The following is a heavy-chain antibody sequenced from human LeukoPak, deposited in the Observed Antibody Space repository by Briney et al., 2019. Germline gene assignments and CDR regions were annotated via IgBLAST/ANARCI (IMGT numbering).Heavy chain of an antibody. Sequence: GGSLRLSCAASGFTFSDYYMSWIRQAPGKGLEWVSYISSSSSTIYYADSVKGRFTISRDNAKNSLYLQMNSLRAEDTAVYYCARAPTLRDYGDYFYYMDVWGKGTTVTVSS. CDR3: ARAPTLRDYGDYFYYMDV. J-gene: IGHJ6*03. CDR1: GFTFSDYY. D-gene: IGHD4-17*01. CDR2: ISSSSSTI. V-gene: IGHV3-11*04.